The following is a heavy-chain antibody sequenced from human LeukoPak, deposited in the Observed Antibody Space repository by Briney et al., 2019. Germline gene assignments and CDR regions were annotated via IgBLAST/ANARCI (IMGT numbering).Heavy chain of an antibody. CDR2: INHSGST. J-gene: IGHJ4*02. Sequence: PSETLSLTCAVYGGSFSGYYWSWIRPPPGKGLEWIGEINHSGSTDYNPSLKSRVTISVATTKHQFSLKLSSVTAADTAVYYCARVGIAAAVEDYWGQGTLVTVSS. D-gene: IGHD6-13*01. V-gene: IGHV4-34*01. CDR3: ARVGIAAAVEDY. CDR1: GGSFSGYY.